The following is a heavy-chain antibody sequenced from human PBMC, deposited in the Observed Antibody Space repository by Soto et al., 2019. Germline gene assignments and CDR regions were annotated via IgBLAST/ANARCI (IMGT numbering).Heavy chain of an antibody. D-gene: IGHD3-9*01. CDR1: GGSISSYY. CDR2: IYYSGST. J-gene: IGHJ4*02. Sequence: SETLSLTCTVSGGSISSYYWSWIRQPPGKGLEWIGYIYYSGSTNYNPSLKSRVTISVDTSKNQFSLKLSSVTAADTAVYYCARGNDILTGYYNPVYWGQGTLVTVS. CDR3: ARGNDILTGYYNPVY. V-gene: IGHV4-59*01.